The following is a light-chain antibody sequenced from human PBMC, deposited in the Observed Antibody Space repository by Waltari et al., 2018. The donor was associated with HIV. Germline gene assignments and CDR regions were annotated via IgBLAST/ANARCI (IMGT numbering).Light chain of an antibody. J-gene: IGLJ3*02. V-gene: IGLV1-47*02. CDR2: SNN. CDR1: SSNIGGTT. CDR3: ATWDDSLSGWV. Sequence: QSVLTQPPSASGTPGQRVTISCSGGSSNIGGTTVHWYQQLPGAAPKLLIYSNNHRPSGVPDRFSGSKSGTSASLAISGLRSEDEADYFCATWDDSLSGWVFGGGTNLTVL.